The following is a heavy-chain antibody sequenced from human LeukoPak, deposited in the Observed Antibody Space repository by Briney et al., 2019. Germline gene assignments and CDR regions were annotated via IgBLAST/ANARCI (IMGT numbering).Heavy chain of an antibody. CDR1: GFTFSNYA. V-gene: IGHV3-23*01. J-gene: IGHJ4*02. D-gene: IGHD3-9*01. CDR2: ITGGGSGI. CDR3: AKWGDYDVLTGYYVSDY. Sequence: GGSLRLSCAASGFTFSNYAISWVRQAPGKGLEWVSAITGGGSGIYYADSMKSRFTISRDNSKNTLYLQINSLRAEDTAVYYCAKWGDYDVLTGYYVSDYWGQGTLVTVSS.